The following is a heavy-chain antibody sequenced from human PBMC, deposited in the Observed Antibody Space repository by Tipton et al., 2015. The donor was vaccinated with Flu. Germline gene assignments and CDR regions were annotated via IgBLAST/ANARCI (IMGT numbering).Heavy chain of an antibody. J-gene: IGHJ4*02. D-gene: IGHD3-22*01. CDR2: IIPIFGTA. Sequence: QVQLVQSGAEVKKPGSSVKVSCKASGGTFSSYAISWVRQAPGQGLEWMGGIIPIFGTANYAQKFQGRVTITADESTSTAYMELSSLECEDTAVYYWGRVSVGKIVGVNPPDYWGQGTLVPVSS. CDR3: GRVSVGKIVGVNPPDY. V-gene: IGHV1-69*12. CDR1: GGTFSSYA.